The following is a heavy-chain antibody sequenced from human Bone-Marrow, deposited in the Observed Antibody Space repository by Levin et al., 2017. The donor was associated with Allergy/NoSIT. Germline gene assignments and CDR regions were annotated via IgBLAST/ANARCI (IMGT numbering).Heavy chain of an antibody. CDR1: GDSISSHY. CDR3: TRTSASGGY. J-gene: IGHJ4*02. D-gene: IGHD6-25*01. CDR2: IHYSGRT. V-gene: IGHV4-59*11. Sequence: MSSETLSLTCTVSGDSISSHYWSWIRQPPGKGLEWIGYIHYSGRTHYNPSLRSRVSISVATSKTQFSLKLNSVTAADTAVYYCTRTSASGGYWGQGALVTVSS.